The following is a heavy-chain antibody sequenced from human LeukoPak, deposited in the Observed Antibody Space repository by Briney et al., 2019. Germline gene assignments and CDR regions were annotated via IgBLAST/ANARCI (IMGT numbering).Heavy chain of an antibody. Sequence: PSQTLSLTCTVSGGSISSGSYYWSWIRQPAGKGLEWIGRIYTSGSTNYNPSLKSRVTMSVDTSKNQFSLKLSSVTAADTAVYYCARGTSRVENYYYYMDVWGKGTTVTVSS. J-gene: IGHJ6*03. CDR3: ARGTSRVENYYYYMDV. V-gene: IGHV4-61*02. CDR1: GGSISSGSYY. CDR2: IYTSGST.